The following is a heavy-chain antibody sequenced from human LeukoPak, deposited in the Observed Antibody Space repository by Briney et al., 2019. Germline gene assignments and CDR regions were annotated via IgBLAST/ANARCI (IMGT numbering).Heavy chain of an antibody. CDR1: GGTFSSYA. D-gene: IGHD1-26*01. Sequence: GASVKVSCKASGGTFSSYAISWVRQAPGQGLEWMGGIIPIFGTVNYAQKFQGRVTITTDESTSTAYMELSSLRSEDTAVYYCASGRRVPWFGFWGQGTLVTVSS. V-gene: IGHV1-69*05. CDR3: ASGRRVPWFGF. CDR2: IIPIFGTV. J-gene: IGHJ4*02.